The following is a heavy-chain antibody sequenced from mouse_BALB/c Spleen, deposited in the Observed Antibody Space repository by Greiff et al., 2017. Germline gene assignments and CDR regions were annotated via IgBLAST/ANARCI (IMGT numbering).Heavy chain of an antibody. CDR1: GYTFTSYW. Sequence: QVQLQQSGAELAKPGASVKMSCKASGYTFTSYWMHWVKQRPGQGLEWIGYINPSTGYTEYNQKFKDKATLTADKSSSTAYMQLSSLTSEDSAVYYCARMGYGNPFDYWGQGTTLTVSS. CDR2: INPSTGYT. V-gene: IGHV1-7*01. J-gene: IGHJ2*01. CDR3: ARMGYGNPFDY. D-gene: IGHD2-10*02.